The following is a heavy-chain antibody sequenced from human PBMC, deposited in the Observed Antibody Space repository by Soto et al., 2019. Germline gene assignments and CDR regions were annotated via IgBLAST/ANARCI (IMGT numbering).Heavy chain of an antibody. Sequence: PGGSLRLSCAASGFTFSRYSMNWVRQAPGKGLEWVSYISSSSSTIYYADSVKGRFTISRDNAKNSLYLQMNSLRDEDTAVYYCARGSGSYYYYYYGMDVWGQGTTVTVSS. J-gene: IGHJ6*02. V-gene: IGHV3-48*02. D-gene: IGHD1-26*01. CDR2: ISSSSSTI. CDR1: GFTFSRYS. CDR3: ARGSGSYYYYYYGMDV.